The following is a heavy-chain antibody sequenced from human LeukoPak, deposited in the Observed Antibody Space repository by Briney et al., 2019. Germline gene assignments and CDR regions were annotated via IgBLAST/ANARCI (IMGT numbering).Heavy chain of an antibody. CDR1: GYSISSGYY. V-gene: IGHV4-38-2*02. CDR2: IYHSGST. CDR3: ARGRLKWELLIGFDY. J-gene: IGHJ4*02. D-gene: IGHD1-26*01. Sequence: SETLSLTCTVSGYSISSGYYWGWIRQPPGKGLEWIGSIYHSGSTYYKPSLKSRVTISVDTSKNQFSLKLRSVTAADTAVYYCARGRLKWELLIGFDYWGQGTLVTVSS.